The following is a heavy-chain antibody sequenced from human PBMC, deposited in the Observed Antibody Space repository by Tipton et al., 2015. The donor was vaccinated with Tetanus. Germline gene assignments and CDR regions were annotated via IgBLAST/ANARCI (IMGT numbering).Heavy chain of an antibody. D-gene: IGHD3-22*01. V-gene: IGHV1-2*02. CDR3: ARDRGDYIYYGMDV. Sequence: QLVRSGAEVKKPGASVKVSCKASGYTFTGYYIYWVRQAPGQGLEWMGWIDPNSGGTVYAQKFQGGVTMTRDTSISTAYMELRSLRSDDTAVYYCARDRGDYIYYGMDVWGPGTTVTVS. CDR1: GYTFTGYY. CDR2: IDPNSGGT. J-gene: IGHJ6*02.